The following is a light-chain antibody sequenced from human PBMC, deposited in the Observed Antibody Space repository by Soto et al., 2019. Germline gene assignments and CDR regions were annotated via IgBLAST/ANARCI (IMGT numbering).Light chain of an antibody. CDR3: QHYGSSPPVT. J-gene: IGKJ5*01. CDR1: QGISSW. CDR2: AAS. Sequence: DIQMTQSPSSLSASVGDRVTITCRASQGISSWLAWYQQKPEKAPKSLIYAASSLQSGVPSRFSGSGSGTEFTLTISGLEPEDFAVCFCQHYGSSPPVTFGQGTRLEIK. V-gene: IGKV1D-16*01.